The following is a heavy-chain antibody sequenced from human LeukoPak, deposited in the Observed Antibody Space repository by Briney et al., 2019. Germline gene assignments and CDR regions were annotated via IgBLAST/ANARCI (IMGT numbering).Heavy chain of an antibody. D-gene: IGHD2-15*01. CDR3: AKEYCSGGNCYSNFDY. J-gene: IGHJ4*02. CDR1: GFTVSTYS. Sequence: GGSLRLSCGASGFTVSTYSMNWVRQAPGKGLEWVAVISYDGSNKFYVDSVKGRFTISRDNSKNTVFLQMNSLRAGDTAVYHCAKEYCSGGNCYSNFDYWGQGTLVTVSS. V-gene: IGHV3-30*18. CDR2: ISYDGSNK.